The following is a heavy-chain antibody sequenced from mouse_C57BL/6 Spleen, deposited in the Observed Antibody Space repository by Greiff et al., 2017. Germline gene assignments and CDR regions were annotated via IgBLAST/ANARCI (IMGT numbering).Heavy chain of an antibody. V-gene: IGHV1-80*01. D-gene: IGHD1-1*01. CDR2: IYPGDGDT. Sequence: QVQLQQSGAELVKPGASVKISCKASGYAFSSYWMNWVKQRPGKGLEWIGQIYPGDGDTNYNGKFKGKATLTADKSSSTAYMQLSSLTSEDSAVXFCARSGSRDYYGSSYVYFDYWGQGTTLTVSS. CDR1: GYAFSSYW. CDR3: ARSGSRDYYGSSYVYFDY. J-gene: IGHJ2*01.